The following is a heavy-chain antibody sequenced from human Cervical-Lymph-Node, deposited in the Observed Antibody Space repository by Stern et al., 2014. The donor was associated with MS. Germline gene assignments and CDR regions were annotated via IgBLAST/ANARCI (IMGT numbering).Heavy chain of an antibody. CDR1: GFSLNNVRMS. J-gene: IGHJ4*02. D-gene: IGHD1-26*01. Sequence: QVTLKESGPVLVKPTETLTLTCTVSGFSLNNVRMSVAWIRQPPGKALEWLAHIFSNDEKSYSTSLKSRLTISKDTSKSQVVLTLTNMDPVDTATYFCARTVYTGSYLIDYWGQGTLVTVSS. V-gene: IGHV2-26*01. CDR3: ARTVYTGSYLIDY. CDR2: IFSNDEK.